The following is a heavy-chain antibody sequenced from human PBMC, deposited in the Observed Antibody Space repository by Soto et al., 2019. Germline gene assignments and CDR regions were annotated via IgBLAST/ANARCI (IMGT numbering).Heavy chain of an antibody. CDR2: ISYDGSKK. Sequence: QVQLVESGGGVVQPGRSLRLSCAASGFTFSSYGMHWVRQAPGKGLEWVARISYDGSKKVYADSVKGRFTISRDNSKDTLYLQVNSLRAEDTAVFYCAKDEYRGSSFDYWDQGTLVTLSS. D-gene: IGHD1-26*01. CDR3: AKDEYRGSSFDY. CDR1: GFTFSSYG. J-gene: IGHJ4*02. V-gene: IGHV3-30*18.